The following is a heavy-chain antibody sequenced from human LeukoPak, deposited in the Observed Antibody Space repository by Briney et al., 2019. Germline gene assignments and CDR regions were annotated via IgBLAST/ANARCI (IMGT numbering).Heavy chain of an antibody. J-gene: IGHJ4*02. CDR1: GFTVSSNY. Sequence: GGSLRLSCAASGFTVSSNYMSWVRQAPGKGLEWVSVIYSGGSTYYADSVKGRFTISRHNFKNTLYLQMNSLRAEDTAVYYCNIVVVVAALHQFDYWGQGTLVTVSS. D-gene: IGHD2-15*01. V-gene: IGHV3-53*04. CDR2: IYSGGST. CDR3: NIVVVVAALHQFDY.